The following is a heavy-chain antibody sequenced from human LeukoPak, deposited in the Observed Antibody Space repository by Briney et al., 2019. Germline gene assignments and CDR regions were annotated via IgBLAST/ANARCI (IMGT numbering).Heavy chain of an antibody. CDR3: ASVGYYDSSGYDFLAFDI. CDR2: MNPNSGNT. Sequence: ASVKLSCKASGYTFTSYDINWVRQATGQGLEWTGWMNPNSGNTGYAQKIQGRATTTRNTSISTAYMELSSLRSEDTAVYYCASVGYYDSSGYDFLAFDIWGQGTMVTVSS. J-gene: IGHJ3*02. V-gene: IGHV1-8*01. D-gene: IGHD3-22*01. CDR1: GYTFTSYD.